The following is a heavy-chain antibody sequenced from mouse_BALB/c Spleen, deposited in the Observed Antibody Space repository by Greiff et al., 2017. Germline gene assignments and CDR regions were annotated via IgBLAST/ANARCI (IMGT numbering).Heavy chain of an antibody. V-gene: IGHV5-9-3*01. CDR1: GFTFSSYA. CDR2: ISSGGSYT. Sequence: EVQVVESGGGLVKPGGSLKLSCAASGFTFSSYAMSWVRQTPEKRLEWVATISSGGSYTYYPDSVKGRFTISRDNAKNTLYLQMSSLRSEDTAMYYCARRGITTAYFDVWGAGTTVTVSS. D-gene: IGHD1-2*01. CDR3: ARRGITTAYFDV. J-gene: IGHJ1*01.